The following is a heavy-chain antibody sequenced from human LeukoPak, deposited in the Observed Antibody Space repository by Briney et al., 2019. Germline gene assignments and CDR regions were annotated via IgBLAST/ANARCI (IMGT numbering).Heavy chain of an antibody. J-gene: IGHJ6*03. D-gene: IGHD4-11*01. CDR1: GFCLTTYR. CDR3: ARMPSYSNYAFYFMDV. Sequence: GGSLRLSCAASGFCLTTYRMHWVRQAPGKGLEWVSSSSSSGSLIKYADSLRGRFTISRDNAKNSVYLQMNSLTAEDTAVYYCARMPSYSNYAFYFMDVWGKGPTVTVSS. V-gene: IGHV3-21*01. CDR2: SSSSGSLI.